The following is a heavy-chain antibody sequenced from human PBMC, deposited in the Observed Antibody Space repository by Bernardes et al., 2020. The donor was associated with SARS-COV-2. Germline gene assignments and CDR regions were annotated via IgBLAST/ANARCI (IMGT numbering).Heavy chain of an antibody. CDR1: GFTFSTFS. V-gene: IGHV3-48*04. Sequence: GGSLRLSCAASGFTFSTFSMNWVRQAPGKGLEWISHIRRASNTMDYADSVKGRFTISRDNAKNSLFLQMSSLRAEDTAVYFCVRGHGMDVWGQGTTVIVSS. CDR3: VRGHGMDV. CDR2: IRRASNTM. J-gene: IGHJ6*02.